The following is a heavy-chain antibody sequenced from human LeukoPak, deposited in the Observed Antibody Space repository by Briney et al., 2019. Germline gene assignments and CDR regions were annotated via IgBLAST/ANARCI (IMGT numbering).Heavy chain of an antibody. CDR1: GGTFSSYA. V-gene: IGHV1-69*13. CDR2: IIPIFGTA. J-gene: IGHJ4*02. D-gene: IGHD5-18*01. Sequence: GASVKVSCKASGGTFSSYAISWVRQAPGQGLEWMGGIIPIFGTANYAQKFQGRVTITADESTSTAYMELSSLRSGDTAVYYCARDIIGHPRYVDTAMVVWGQGTLVTVSS. CDR3: ARDIIGHPRYVDTAMVV.